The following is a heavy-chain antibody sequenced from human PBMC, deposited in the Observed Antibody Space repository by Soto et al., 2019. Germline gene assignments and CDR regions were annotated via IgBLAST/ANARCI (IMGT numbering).Heavy chain of an antibody. CDR2: IYYSGST. J-gene: IGHJ4*02. CDR3: ARAWGGDGPIAVVAADY. Sequence: SETLSLTCTVSGGSISSYYWSWIRQPPGKGLEWIGYIYYSGSTNYNPSLKSRVTISVDTSKNQFSLKLSSVTAADTAVYYCARAWGGDGPIAVVAADYWGQGTLVTVSS. D-gene: IGHD2-15*01. CDR1: GGSISSYY. V-gene: IGHV4-59*01.